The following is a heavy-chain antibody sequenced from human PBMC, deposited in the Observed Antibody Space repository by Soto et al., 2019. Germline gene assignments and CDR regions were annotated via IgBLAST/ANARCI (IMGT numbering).Heavy chain of an antibody. CDR3: ARSAMLSSDL. Sequence: SETLSLTCAVYGGSFSGYYWSWIRQPPGKGLEWIGEINHSGSTNYNPSLKSRVTISVDTSKNQFYLKLSSVTAADTAVYYCARSAMLSSDLCGRGTMVTVYS. CDR2: INHSGST. J-gene: IGHJ2*01. CDR1: GGSFSGYY. D-gene: IGHD2-2*01. V-gene: IGHV4-34*01.